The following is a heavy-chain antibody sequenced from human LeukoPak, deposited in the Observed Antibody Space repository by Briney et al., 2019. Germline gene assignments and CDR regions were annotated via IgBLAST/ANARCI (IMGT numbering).Heavy chain of an antibody. D-gene: IGHD2-2*02. V-gene: IGHV3-23*01. CDR3: ARLPGYCSSNSCYKMTIPFDY. CDR1: GFTFSIYA. CDR2: ISDDSRRI. J-gene: IGHJ4*02. Sequence: GGSLRLSCAASGFTFSIYAMSWVRQAPGEGLEWVSAISDDSRRIYYADSVKGRFTISRDNSKNTLYLQMNSLRAEDTAVYYCARLPGYCSSNSCYKMTIPFDYWGQGTLVTVSS.